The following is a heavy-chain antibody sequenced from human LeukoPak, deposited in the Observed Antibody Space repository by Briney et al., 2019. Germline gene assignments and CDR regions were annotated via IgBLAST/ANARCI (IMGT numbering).Heavy chain of an antibody. CDR2: INPNSGGT. J-gene: IGHJ3*02. CDR3: ARVGSYCSGGSCYSGAFDI. D-gene: IGHD2-15*01. V-gene: IGHV1-2*02. CDR1: GYTFTDHY. Sequence: ASVKVSCKASGYTFTDHYMHWVRQAPGQGLEWMGWINPNSGGTNYAQKFQGRVTMTRDTSISTAYMELSRLRSDDTAMYYCARVGSYCSGGSCYSGAFDIWGQGTMVTVSS.